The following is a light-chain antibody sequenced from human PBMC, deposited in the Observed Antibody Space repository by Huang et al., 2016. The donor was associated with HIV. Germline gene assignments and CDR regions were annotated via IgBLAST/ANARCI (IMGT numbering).Light chain of an antibody. Sequence: DIVVTQSPDSLAVSLGARATINCKSSQTFLYNSKSDSFIAWYQQRPGQSPKLLTHGASARQAGVPERFSGSVSETNFTLTRNGLQPEDVAIYFCQQYSTIPTFGGGTKVDI. CDR2: GAS. J-gene: IGKJ4*01. V-gene: IGKV4-1*01. CDR3: QQYSTIPT. CDR1: QTFLYNSKSDSF.